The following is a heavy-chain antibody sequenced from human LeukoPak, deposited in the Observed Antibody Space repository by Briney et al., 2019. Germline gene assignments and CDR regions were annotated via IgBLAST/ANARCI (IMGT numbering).Heavy chain of an antibody. CDR1: GFTFSSYS. CDR3: ARQEDLYSNYDY. CDR2: IYPGDADT. Sequence: GGSLRLSCAASGFTFSSYSMNWVRQMPGKGLEWMGIIYPGDADTRYSPSFQGQVTISADKSISTAYLQWSSLKASDTAMYYCARQEDLYSNYDYWGQGTLVTVSS. V-gene: IGHV5-51*01. J-gene: IGHJ4*02. D-gene: IGHD3-16*01.